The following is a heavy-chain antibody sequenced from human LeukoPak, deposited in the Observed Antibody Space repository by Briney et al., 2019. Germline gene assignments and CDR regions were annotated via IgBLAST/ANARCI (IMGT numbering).Heavy chain of an antibody. CDR3: ARGQTFYYYGMDV. D-gene: IGHD3-16*01. V-gene: IGHV4-34*01. Sequence: SETLSLTCAVYGGSFSGYYWSWIRQPPGKGLEWIGEINHSGSTNYNPSLKSRVTISVDTSKNQFSLKLSSVTAADTAVYYCARGQTFYYYGMDVWGQGTTVTVSS. CDR1: GGSFSGYY. J-gene: IGHJ6*02. CDR2: INHSGST.